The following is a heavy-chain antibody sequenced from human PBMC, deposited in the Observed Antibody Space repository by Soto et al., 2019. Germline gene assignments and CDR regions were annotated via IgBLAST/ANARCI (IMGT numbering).Heavy chain of an antibody. CDR3: AKDPIVATRLYWFDP. D-gene: IGHD5-12*01. CDR1: GFTFSSYA. J-gene: IGHJ5*02. CDR2: ISGSGGST. V-gene: IGHV3-23*01. Sequence: EVQLLESGGGVVQPGGSLRLSCAASGFTFSSYAMSWVRQAPGKGLEWVSAISGSGGSTYYADSVKGRFTISRDNSKNTLYLQMNSLRAEDTAVYYCAKDPIVATRLYWFDPWGQGTLVTVSS.